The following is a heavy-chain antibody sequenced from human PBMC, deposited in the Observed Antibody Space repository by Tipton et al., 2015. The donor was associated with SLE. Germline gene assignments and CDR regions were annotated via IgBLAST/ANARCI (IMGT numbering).Heavy chain of an antibody. Sequence: TLSLTCTVSGYSISPYYWTWIRQTPGKGLEWIGYIHSSGTTNYSPSLNSRVTMSVDTSKNQFSLRLTSVTAADSAVYYCARINRHNPWSNYHPTDAFDIWGQGTMVTVSS. CDR3: ARINRHNPWSNYHPTDAFDI. J-gene: IGHJ3*02. CDR1: GYSISPYY. V-gene: IGHV4-59*01. D-gene: IGHD3-10*01. CDR2: IHSSGTT.